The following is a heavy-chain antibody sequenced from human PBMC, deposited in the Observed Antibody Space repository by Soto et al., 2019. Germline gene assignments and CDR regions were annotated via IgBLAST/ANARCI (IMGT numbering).Heavy chain of an antibody. CDR2: IYHGGTT. CDR1: GYSISDPSY. J-gene: IGHJ6*02. V-gene: IGHV4-38-2*02. CDR3: ARDRSAPGSYYYGMDV. Sequence: SATLSITCTVSGYSISDPSYWAWLRQAPWKGPEWIASIYHGGTTFYNPSLKSRISISVDKSKNQFSLKLSSVTAADTAVYYCARDRSAPGSYYYGMDVWGQGTTVTVSS.